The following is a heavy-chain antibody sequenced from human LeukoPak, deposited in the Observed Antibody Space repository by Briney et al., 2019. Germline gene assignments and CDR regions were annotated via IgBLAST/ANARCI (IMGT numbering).Heavy chain of an antibody. Sequence: SQTLSLTCAVSGGSISSGGYYWSWLRQHPGTGLEWIGYIYYSGSTYYNPSLKSRVTISVDTSKSQFSLKLSSVTAADTAVYYCARRLWSRGLFDYWVQGTLVTVSS. V-gene: IGHV4-31*11. D-gene: IGHD5-18*01. CDR1: GGSISSGGYY. CDR2: IYYSGST. J-gene: IGHJ4*02. CDR3: ARRLWSRGLFDY.